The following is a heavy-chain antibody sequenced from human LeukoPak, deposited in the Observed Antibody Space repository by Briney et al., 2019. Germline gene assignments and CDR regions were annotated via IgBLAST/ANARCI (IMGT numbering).Heavy chain of an antibody. V-gene: IGHV3-33*01. CDR1: GFTFSSYG. CDR2: IWYDGSNK. Sequence: GGSLRLSCAASGFTFSSYGMHWVRQAPGKGLEWVAVIWYDGSNKYYADSVKGRFTISRDNSKNSLYLQMNSLRAEDTAVYYCARGRSSTSFHYFDYWGQGTLVTVSS. CDR3: ARGRSSTSFHYFDY. J-gene: IGHJ4*02. D-gene: IGHD2-2*01.